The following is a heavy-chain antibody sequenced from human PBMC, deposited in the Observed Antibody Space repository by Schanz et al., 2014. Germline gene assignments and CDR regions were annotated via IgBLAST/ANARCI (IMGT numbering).Heavy chain of an antibody. J-gene: IGHJ4*02. V-gene: IGHV3-30*19. CDR3: ARDPNTSAWLPYFDT. Sequence: QVQLVESGGGVVQPERSLRLSCAASGFNFANHAIHWVRQAPGKGLEWVAVMWNDGIKTHYADSGKGRFTISRDNSKNTVYLQMNSLRTDDTAMYYCARDPNTSAWLPYFDTWGQGTLVTVSS. D-gene: IGHD6-19*01. CDR2: MWNDGIKT. CDR1: GFNFANHA.